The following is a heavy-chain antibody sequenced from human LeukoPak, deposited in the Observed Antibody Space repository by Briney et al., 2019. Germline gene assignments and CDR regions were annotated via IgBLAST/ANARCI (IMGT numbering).Heavy chain of an antibody. V-gene: IGHV1-2*02. CDR2: INPNSGGT. D-gene: IGHD3-10*01. CDR1: GYTFTGYS. J-gene: IGHJ4*02. Sequence: ASVKVSCKASGYTFTGYSMHWLRQAPGQGLEWMGWINPNSGGTSYAHNFQGRVTMTRDTSISTVYVELSRLRSDDTAVYFCARSGRFGELSDYWGQGTLVTVSS. CDR3: ARSGRFGELSDY.